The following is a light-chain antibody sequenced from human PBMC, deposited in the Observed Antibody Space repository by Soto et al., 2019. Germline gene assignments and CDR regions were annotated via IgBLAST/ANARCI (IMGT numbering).Light chain of an antibody. Sequence: QSVLTQPPSASGSPGQSVAISCTGTSSDVGAYDFVSWYQQHPGKAPRLMIFDVSERPSGVPDRFSGSKSGNTASLTISGLQAEDEADYYCCLFAVTFYVFGTGTKLTVL. V-gene: IGLV2-11*01. CDR3: CLFAVTFYV. J-gene: IGLJ1*01. CDR1: SSDVGAYDF. CDR2: DVS.